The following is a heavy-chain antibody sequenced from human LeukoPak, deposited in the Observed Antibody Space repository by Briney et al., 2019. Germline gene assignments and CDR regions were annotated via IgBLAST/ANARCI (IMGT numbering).Heavy chain of an antibody. CDR2: VFPRDSDT. J-gene: IGHJ4*02. CDR1: GYTFTSQW. Sequence: GESLKISCKGYGYTFTSQWIGWVRQMPGKGLEWMGIVFPRDSDTRYSPSFQGRVTISADKSISTAYLQWSSLKASDTAMYYCARISSGWYTLFDYWGQGTLVTVSS. CDR3: ARISSGWYTLFDY. D-gene: IGHD6-19*01. V-gene: IGHV5-51*01.